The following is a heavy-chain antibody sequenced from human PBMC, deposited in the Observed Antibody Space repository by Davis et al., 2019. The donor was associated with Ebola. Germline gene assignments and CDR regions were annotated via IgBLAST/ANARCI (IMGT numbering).Heavy chain of an antibody. V-gene: IGHV1-46*01. CDR1: GYTFTSYD. Sequence: AASVKVSCKASGYTFTSYDINWVRQAPGQGLEWMGIINPSGGSTTYAQKFQGRVTMTRDTSTRTVYMELSSLRSEDTAVYYCARGRGHYESSGGDFWGQGTLVTVSS. J-gene: IGHJ4*02. CDR2: INPSGGST. D-gene: IGHD3-22*01. CDR3: ARGRGHYESSGGDF.